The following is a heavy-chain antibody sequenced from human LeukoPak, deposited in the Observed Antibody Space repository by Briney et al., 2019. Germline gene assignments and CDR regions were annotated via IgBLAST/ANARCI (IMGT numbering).Heavy chain of an antibody. J-gene: IGHJ4*02. V-gene: IGHV3-21*01. CDR1: GFTFSSYS. CDR2: ISSSSSYI. CDR3: ARDRRADYYGSGSYYNGGGTFDY. D-gene: IGHD3-10*01. Sequence: GGSLRLSCAASGFTFSSYSMNWVRQAPGKGLEWVSSISSSSSYIYYADSVKGRFTISRDNAKNSLYLQMNSLRAEDTAVYYCARDRRADYYGSGSYYNGGGTFDYWGQGTLVTVSS.